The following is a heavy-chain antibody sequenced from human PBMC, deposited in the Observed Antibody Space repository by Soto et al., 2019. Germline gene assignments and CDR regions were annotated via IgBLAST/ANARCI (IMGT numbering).Heavy chain of an antibody. CDR1: GGSISSGGYS. Sequence: QLQLQESGSGLVKPSQTLSLTCAVSGGSISSGGYSWSWIRQPPGKGLEWIGYIYHSGSTYYNPSLKSRVTISVDRSKNQFSLKLSSVTAADTAVYYCAREFQDVGSHNWFDPWGQGTLVTVSS. V-gene: IGHV4-30-2*01. CDR3: AREFQDVGSHNWFDP. J-gene: IGHJ5*02. CDR2: IYHSGST. D-gene: IGHD6-13*01.